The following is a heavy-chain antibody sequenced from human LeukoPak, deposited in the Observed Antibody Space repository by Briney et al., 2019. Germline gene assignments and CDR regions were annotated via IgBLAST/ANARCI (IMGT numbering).Heavy chain of an antibody. CDR1: GFTFSSYA. V-gene: IGHV3-30-3*01. CDR2: ISYDGSNK. CDR3: AREGSIVPHQDLHS. D-gene: IGHD2-8*01. Sequence: PGGSLRLSCAASGFTFSSYAMHWVRQAPGKGLEWVAVISYDGSNKYYADSVKGRFTISRDNSKNTLYLQMNSLRAEDTAVYYCAREGSIVPHQDLHSWGQGTLVTVSS. J-gene: IGHJ4*02.